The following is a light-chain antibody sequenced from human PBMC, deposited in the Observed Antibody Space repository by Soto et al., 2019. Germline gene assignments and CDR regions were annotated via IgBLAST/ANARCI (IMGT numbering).Light chain of an antibody. CDR1: SSNIGSNY. CDR2: RNS. CDR3: AAWDDSLSGVV. J-gene: IGLJ2*01. Sequence: QSVLTQPPSASGTPGQRVTISCSGSSSNIGSNYVYWYQQIPGTVPQLLIYRNSERPSGVPDRFSGYKSGTSASLAISGLRSEDEADYYCAAWDDSLSGVVFGGGTKLTVL. V-gene: IGLV1-47*01.